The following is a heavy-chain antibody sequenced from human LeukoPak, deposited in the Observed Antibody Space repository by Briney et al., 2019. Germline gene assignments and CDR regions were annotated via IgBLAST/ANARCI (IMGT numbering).Heavy chain of an antibody. V-gene: IGHV3-49*03. CDR1: GFTFGDYA. CDR3: TRDKRYYDFWSAPRDDAFDI. CDR2: IRSKAYVGKT. D-gene: IGHD3-3*01. Sequence: GGPLRLSCTASGFTFGDYAMSWFRQAPGKGREWVGCIRSKAYVGKTEYDVSVKGRFTISRDDYKSIAYLQMNSLKTEDTAVYYCTRDKRYYDFWSAPRDDAFDIWGQGTMVTVSS. J-gene: IGHJ3*02.